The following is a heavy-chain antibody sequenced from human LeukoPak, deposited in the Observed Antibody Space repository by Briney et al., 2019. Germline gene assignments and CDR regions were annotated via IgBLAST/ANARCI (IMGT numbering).Heavy chain of an antibody. CDR1: GFTFSSYA. D-gene: IGHD2-15*01. Sequence: GGSLRLSCAASGFTFSSYAMSWVRQAPGKGLEWVSAFIGSGASTYYADSVKGWFTISRDNSKNTLYLQMNSLRAEDTAVYYCAKDLRRGYCSGGSCYSYLLGYFDYWGREPWSPSPQ. J-gene: IGHJ4*02. CDR2: FIGSGAST. V-gene: IGHV3-23*01. CDR3: AKDLRRGYCSGGSCYSYLLGYFDY.